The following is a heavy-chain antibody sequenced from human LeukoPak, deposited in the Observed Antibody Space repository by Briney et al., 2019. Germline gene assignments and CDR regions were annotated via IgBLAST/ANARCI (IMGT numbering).Heavy chain of an antibody. CDR2: ISGSGGST. CDR1: GFIFSSYG. CDR3: AKVEGASKASVY. J-gene: IGHJ4*02. D-gene: IGHD1-1*01. Sequence: GGSLRLSCAASGFIFSSYGMHWVRQAPGKGLEWVSSISGSGGSTYYADSVKGRFTISRDNSKNTPYLQMYSLRAEDTAVYYCAKVEGASKASVYWGQGALVTVSS. V-gene: IGHV3-23*01.